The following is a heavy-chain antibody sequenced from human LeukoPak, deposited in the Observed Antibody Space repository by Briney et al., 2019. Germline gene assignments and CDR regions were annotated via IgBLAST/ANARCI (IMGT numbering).Heavy chain of an antibody. V-gene: IGHV1-18*01. D-gene: IGHD3-10*01. CDR2: ISAYNGNT. CDR1: GYSFTSYG. CDR3: ARTLWFGELSQFDP. J-gene: IGHJ5*02. Sequence: GESLKISCKGSGYSFTSYGISWVRQAPGQGLEWMGWISAYNGNTNYAQKLQGRVTMTTDTSTSTAYMKLRSLRSDDTAVYYCARTLWFGELSQFDPWGQGTLVTVSS.